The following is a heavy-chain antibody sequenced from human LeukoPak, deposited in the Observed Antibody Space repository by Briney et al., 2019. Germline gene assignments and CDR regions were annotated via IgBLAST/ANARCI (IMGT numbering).Heavy chain of an antibody. V-gene: IGHV4-34*01. CDR2: INHSGST. D-gene: IGHD3-22*01. Sequence: SETLSLTCAVYGGSFSGYYWSWIRQPPGKGLEWDGEINHSGSTNYNPSLKSRVTISVDTSKNQFSLKLSSVTAADTAVYYCARGVYYSDSSGYYYFGGQGTLVTVSS. CDR1: GGSFSGYY. CDR3: ARGVYYSDSSGYYYF. J-gene: IGHJ4*02.